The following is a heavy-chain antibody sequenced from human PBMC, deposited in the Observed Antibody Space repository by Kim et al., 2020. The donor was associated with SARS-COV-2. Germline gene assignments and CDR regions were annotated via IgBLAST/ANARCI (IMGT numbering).Heavy chain of an antibody. CDR1: GYNFTSYW. D-gene: IGHD2-15*01. CDR2: IYPGDSDT. CDR3: ARQAAYCSGATCYAYYYG. J-gene: IGHJ6*01. Sequence: GESLKISCKGLGYNFTSYWIAWVRQMPGKGLEWMGIIYPGDSDTRYSPSFQGQVTISADKSISAAFLQWSSLKASDTAMYYCARQAAYCSGATCYAYYYG. V-gene: IGHV5-51*01.